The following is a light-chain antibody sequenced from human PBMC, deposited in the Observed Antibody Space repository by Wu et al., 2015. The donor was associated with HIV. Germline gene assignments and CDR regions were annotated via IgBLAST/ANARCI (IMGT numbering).Light chain of an antibody. CDR3: QQYASSVIPYGNSPLT. CDR2: GAS. Sequence: EIVLTQSPDTLSLSPGESATLSCRASQSVNRNYLAWYQQKVGQAPRLLIYGASSRATGIPDRFTGSGSGTHFTLTITRLEPEDFAVYYCQQYASSVIPYGNSPLTFGGGPRWRS. CDR1: QSVNRNY. V-gene: IGKV3-20*01. J-gene: IGKJ4*01.